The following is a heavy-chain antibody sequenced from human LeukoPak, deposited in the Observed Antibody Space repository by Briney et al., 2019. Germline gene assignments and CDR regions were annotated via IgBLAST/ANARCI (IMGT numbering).Heavy chain of an antibody. V-gene: IGHV4-34*01. D-gene: IGHD3-10*01. Sequence: SETLSLTCAVYGVSFRDYFWTWIRQSPGKGLEWIGEINHSGSTNYNPSLKSRVTISVDTSKNQFSLKLSSVTAADTAVYYCARGWSGYYYGSGSYYSGNWFDPWGQGTLVTVSS. J-gene: IGHJ5*02. CDR1: GVSFRDYF. CDR2: INHSGST. CDR3: ARGWSGYYYGSGSYYSGNWFDP.